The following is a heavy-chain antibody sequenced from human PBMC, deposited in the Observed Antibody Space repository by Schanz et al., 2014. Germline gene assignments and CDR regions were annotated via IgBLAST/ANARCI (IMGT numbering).Heavy chain of an antibody. CDR3: AKAADWPVTRFDP. D-gene: IGHD3-9*01. J-gene: IGHJ5*02. V-gene: IGHV3-66*01. CDR2: IYIGGNT. Sequence: VHLLESGGGLVEPGGSLRLSCAASGFSVGNKYMNWVRQAPGKGLEWVSFIYIGGNTYYADSVRGRFTISSDSSKNTLYLQMSSLRADDTAVYYCAKAADWPVTRFDPWGQGTLVTVSS. CDR1: GFSVGNKY.